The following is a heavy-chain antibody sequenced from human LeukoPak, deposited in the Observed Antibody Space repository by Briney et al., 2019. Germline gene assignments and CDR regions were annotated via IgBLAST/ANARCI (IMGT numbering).Heavy chain of an antibody. CDR2: IYYSGNI. CDR3: ARPHYDSNDAFDI. J-gene: IGHJ3*02. Sequence: SETLSLTCTVSGGSISSYYWSWIRQPPGKGLEWIGYIYYSGNINYNPSLKSRVTISVDTSKNQFSLKLSSVTAADTAVYYCARPHYDSNDAFDIWGQGTMVTVSS. D-gene: IGHD3-3*01. CDR1: GGSISSYY. V-gene: IGHV4-59*08.